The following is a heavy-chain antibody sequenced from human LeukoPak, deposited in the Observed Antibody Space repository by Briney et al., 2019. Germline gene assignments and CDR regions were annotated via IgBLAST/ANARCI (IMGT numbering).Heavy chain of an antibody. Sequence: SETLSLMCAVSLGPICRIGDYWCWIRQPPGKGLGWIGAIYYSGSTYYNPSLKSRVTISADTSKNQFSLKLNSVTAADTAVYYCARPRAVGGKRDYWGQGTLVTVSS. CDR1: LGPICRIGDY. J-gene: IGHJ4*02. CDR3: ARPRAVGGKRDY. D-gene: IGHD6-19*01. V-gene: IGHV4-39*01. CDR2: IYYSGST.